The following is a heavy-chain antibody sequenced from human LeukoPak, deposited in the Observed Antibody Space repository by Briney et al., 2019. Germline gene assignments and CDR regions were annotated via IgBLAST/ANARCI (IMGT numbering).Heavy chain of an antibody. CDR3: ARSLGFGYADY. Sequence: PGGSLRLSCAASGFHYSRSRMTLVRQAPGKGLEWVSSISSGGTYIYYADSVKGRFTISRDNAKNSLYLHLDSLRAEDTAVYYCARSLGFGYADYWGQGTLVTVSS. CDR1: GFHYSRSR. J-gene: IGHJ4*02. CDR2: ISSGGTYI. D-gene: IGHD3-3*02. V-gene: IGHV3-21*01.